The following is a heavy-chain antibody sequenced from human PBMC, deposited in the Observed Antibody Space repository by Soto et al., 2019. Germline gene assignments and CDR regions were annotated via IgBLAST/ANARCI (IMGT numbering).Heavy chain of an antibody. V-gene: IGHV4-39*07. D-gene: IGHD2-15*01. J-gene: IGHJ4*02. CDR2: IYYSGST. Sequence: SETLSLTCTVSGGSISSSSYYWGWIRQPPGKGLEWIGSIYYSGSTYYNPSLKSRVTISVDTSKNQFSLKLSSVTAEDTAVYYCAKTDIVVVLTAAGVANYFDYWGQGTRVTVSS. CDR3: AKTDIVVVLTAAGVANYFDY. CDR1: GGSISSSSYY.